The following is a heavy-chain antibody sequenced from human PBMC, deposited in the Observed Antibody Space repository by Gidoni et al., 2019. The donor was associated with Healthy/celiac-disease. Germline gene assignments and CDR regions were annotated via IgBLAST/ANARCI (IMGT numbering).Heavy chain of an antibody. CDR1: GFPFSSYS. Sequence: EVQLVESGGGLFKPGGSLRLSCAASGFPFSSYSLNWVRQAPGKGLEWVSSISSSSSYIYYADSVKGRFTISRDNAKNSLYLQMNSLRAEDTAVYYCARDSGPLLYDYVWGSYRYEDYWGQGTLVTVSS. D-gene: IGHD3-16*02. CDR3: ARDSGPLLYDYVWGSYRYEDY. V-gene: IGHV3-21*01. J-gene: IGHJ4*02. CDR2: ISSSSSYI.